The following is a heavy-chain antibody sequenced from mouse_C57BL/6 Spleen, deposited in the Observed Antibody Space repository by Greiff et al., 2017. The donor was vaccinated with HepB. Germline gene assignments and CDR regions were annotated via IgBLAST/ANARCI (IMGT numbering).Heavy chain of an antibody. CDR2: IYPGDGDT. D-gene: IGHD2-5*01. Sequence: QVQLQQSGPELVKPGASVKISCKASGYAFSSSWMNWVKQRPGKGLEWIGRIYPGDGDTNYNGKVKGKATLTADKSSSTAYMQLSSLTSEDSAVYFCAKNTYYSNHFDYWGQGTTLTVSS. CDR1: GYAFSSSW. J-gene: IGHJ2*01. V-gene: IGHV1-82*01. CDR3: AKNTYYSNHFDY.